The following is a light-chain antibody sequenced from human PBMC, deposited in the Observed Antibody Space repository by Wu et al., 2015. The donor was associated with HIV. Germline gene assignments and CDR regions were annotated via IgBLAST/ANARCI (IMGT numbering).Light chain of an antibody. Sequence: EIVLTQSPGTLSLSPGERATLSCRASQSVSSYLAWYQQKPGQAPRFLIYDASNRATGIPARFSGSGSGTDFTLTISRLDPEDFAVYYCQHYGNSPYTFGQGTKLEIK. J-gene: IGKJ2*01. V-gene: IGKV3-20*01. CDR3: QHYGNSPYT. CDR1: QSVSSY. CDR2: DAS.